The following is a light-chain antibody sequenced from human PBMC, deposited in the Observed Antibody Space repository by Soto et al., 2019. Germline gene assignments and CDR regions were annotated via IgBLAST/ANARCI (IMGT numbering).Light chain of an antibody. V-gene: IGLV1-40*01. Sequence: QSVLTQPPSASGTPGQGVTISCSGSTSNIGSNYVYWSQQLPGTAPKLLIYGNTIRPSGVPGRFSGSKSGTSASLAITGLQVENEADYYWQSYDRSLRGYVFGTGTKVTVL. CDR2: GNT. CDR3: QSYDRSLRGYV. J-gene: IGLJ1*01. CDR1: TSNIGSNY.